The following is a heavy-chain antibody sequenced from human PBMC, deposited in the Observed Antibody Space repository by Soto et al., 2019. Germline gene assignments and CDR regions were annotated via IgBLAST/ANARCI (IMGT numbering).Heavy chain of an antibody. Sequence: GGSLRLSCAGSGLTFRNDWLSWVRQAPGKGLEWVANINQDGSERYYVDSVRGRFTISRDNVENSLYLQLNSLRPEDAAVYYCAVYGYGVSAASYWGQGTLVTVSS. CDR1: GLTFRNDW. CDR2: INQDGSER. V-gene: IGHV3-7*03. J-gene: IGHJ4*02. D-gene: IGHD4-17*01. CDR3: AVYGYGVSAASY.